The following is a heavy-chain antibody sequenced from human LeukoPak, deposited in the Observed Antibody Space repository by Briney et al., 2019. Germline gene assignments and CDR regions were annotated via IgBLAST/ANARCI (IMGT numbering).Heavy chain of an antibody. Sequence: ASVKVSCKASGYTFTIYYMHWVRQAPGQGLEWMGIINPSGGSTSYAQKFQGRVTMTRDTSTSTVYMELSSLRSEDTAVYYCARTLDIVVVPAASYYYYGMDVWGQGTTVTVSS. CDR3: ARTLDIVVVPAASYYYYGMDV. CDR1: GYTFTIYY. D-gene: IGHD2-2*01. J-gene: IGHJ6*02. CDR2: INPSGGST. V-gene: IGHV1-46*01.